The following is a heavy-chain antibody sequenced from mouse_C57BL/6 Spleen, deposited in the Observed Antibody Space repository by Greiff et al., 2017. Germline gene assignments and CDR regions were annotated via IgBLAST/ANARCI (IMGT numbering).Heavy chain of an antibody. J-gene: IGHJ4*01. CDR2: INPGSGGT. V-gene: IGHV1-54*01. Sequence: QVQLQQSGAELVRPGTSVKVSCKASGYAFTNYLIEWVKQRPGQGLEWIGVINPGSGGTNYNEKFKGKATLTADKSSSTAYMQLSSLTSEDSAVYFGARGYYGSSYDAMDYWGQGTSVTVSS. CDR3: ARGYYGSSYDAMDY. D-gene: IGHD1-1*01. CDR1: GYAFTNYL.